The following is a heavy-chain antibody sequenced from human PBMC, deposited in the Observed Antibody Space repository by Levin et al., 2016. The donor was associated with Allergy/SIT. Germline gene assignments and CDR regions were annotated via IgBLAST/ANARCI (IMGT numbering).Heavy chain of an antibody. CDR3: ARVGRVEYFGESPYYFDS. D-gene: IGHD3-10*01. CDR1: GGSISSYY. J-gene: IGHJ4*02. V-gene: IGHV4-59*01. CDR2: MYYSGST. Sequence: SETLSLTCTVSGGSISSYYWSWIRQPPGKGLEWIGYMYYSGSTNYNPSLKSRVTISVDTSKNQVSLQLTSVTAADTAVYYCARVGRVEYFGESPYYFDSWGQGTLVTVSS.